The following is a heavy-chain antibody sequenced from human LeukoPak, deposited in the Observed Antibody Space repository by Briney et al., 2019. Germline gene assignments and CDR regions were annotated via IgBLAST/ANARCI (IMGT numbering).Heavy chain of an antibody. D-gene: IGHD1-26*01. CDR2: INPNSGGT. J-gene: IGHJ4*02. CDR1: GYTFTGYY. V-gene: IGHV1-2*02. Sequence: GASVKVSCKASGYTFTGYYMHWVRQAPGQGLEWMGWINPNSGGTNYAQKFQGRVTMTRDTSISTAYMELGRLRSDDTAVYYCARDLRGGATSGFLNYWGQGTLVTVSS. CDR3: ARDLRGGATSGFLNY.